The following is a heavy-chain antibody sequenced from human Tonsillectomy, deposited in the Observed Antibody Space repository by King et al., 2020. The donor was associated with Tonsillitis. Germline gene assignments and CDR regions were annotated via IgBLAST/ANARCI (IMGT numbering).Heavy chain of an antibody. Sequence: VQLVQSGGGLVQPGGSLRLSCAASGFTFSSYSMNWVRQAPGKGLEWVSYISSTGSTIYYADSVRGRFTISRDNAKNSLYLHMNSLRDEDTAVYYCARGDIAVVPAAVGMLDHGMDVWGQGTTVTVSS. J-gene: IGHJ6*02. CDR2: ISSTGSTI. CDR1: GFTFSSYS. D-gene: IGHD2-2*01. V-gene: IGHV3-48*02. CDR3: ARGDIAVVPAAVGMLDHGMDV.